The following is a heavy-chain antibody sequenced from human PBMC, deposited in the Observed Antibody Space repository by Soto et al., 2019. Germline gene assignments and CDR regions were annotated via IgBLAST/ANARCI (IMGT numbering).Heavy chain of an antibody. D-gene: IGHD5-18*01. Sequence: VGSLRLSCAASGFTFSDYYMSWIRQAPGKGLEWVSYISSSGSTIYYADSVKGRFTISRDNAKNSLYLQMNSLRAEDTAVYYCAREGEDTAMDSFDYWGQGTPVTVSS. CDR1: GFTFSDYY. V-gene: IGHV3-11*01. CDR3: AREGEDTAMDSFDY. J-gene: IGHJ4*02. CDR2: ISSSGSTI.